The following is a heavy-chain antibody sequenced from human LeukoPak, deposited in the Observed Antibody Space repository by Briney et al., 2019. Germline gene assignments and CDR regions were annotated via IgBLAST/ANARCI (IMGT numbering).Heavy chain of an antibody. CDR2: ICWNSGSI. J-gene: IGHJ4*02. D-gene: IGHD3-3*01. CDR3: AKAASSYDFWSGYLLTGGGYYFDY. V-gene: IGHV3-9*01. Sequence: GGSLRLSCAASGFTFDDYAMHWVRQAPGKGLEWVSGICWNSGSIGYADSVKGRFTISRDNAKNSLYLQMNSLRAEDTALYYCAKAASSYDFWSGYLLTGGGYYFDYWGQGTLVTVSS. CDR1: GFTFDDYA.